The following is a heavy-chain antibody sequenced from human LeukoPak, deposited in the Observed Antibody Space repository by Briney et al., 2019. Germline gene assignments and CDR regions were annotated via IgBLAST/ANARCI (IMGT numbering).Heavy chain of an antibody. J-gene: IGHJ3*02. CDR3: AREAVGDYYGSGSDAFDK. CDR1: GGSVSSGSYY. V-gene: IGHV4-61*01. Sequence: SETLSLTCTVSGGSVSSGSYYWSWIRQPLGKGLEWIGYIYYSGSTNYNPSLKSRVTISVDTSKNQFSLKLSSVTAADTAVYYCAREAVGDYYGSGSDAFDKWGQGTMVTVSS. D-gene: IGHD3-10*01. CDR2: IYYSGST.